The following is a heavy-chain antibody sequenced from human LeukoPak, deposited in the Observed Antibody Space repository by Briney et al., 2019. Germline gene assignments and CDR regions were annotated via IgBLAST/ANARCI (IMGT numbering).Heavy chain of an antibody. CDR3: AILEGYCSSTSCYNFDY. CDR1: GFTFSSYS. V-gene: IGHV3-48*01. Sequence: GGSLRLSCAASGFTFSSYSMNWVRQAPGKGLEWVSYISCSSSTIYYADSVKGRFTISRDNAKNSLYRQMNSLRAEDTAVYYCAILEGYCSSTSCYNFDYWGQGTLVTVSS. D-gene: IGHD2-2*02. J-gene: IGHJ4*02. CDR2: ISCSSSTI.